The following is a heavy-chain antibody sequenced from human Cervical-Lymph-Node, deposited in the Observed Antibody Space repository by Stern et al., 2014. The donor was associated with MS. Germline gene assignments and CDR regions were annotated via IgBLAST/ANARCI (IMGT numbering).Heavy chain of an antibody. CDR3: ARDLKD. J-gene: IGHJ4*02. CDR2: IIPIFGRP. V-gene: IGHV1-69*06. CDR1: GGTFSNSA. Sequence: VQLVESGPEVKKPGSSLKVSCRASGGTFSNSAINWVRQAPGQGLEWMGGIIPIFGRPNYAQKFHGRVTIIADKSTDTTYMELTTLTYEDTAVYYCARDLKDWGQGTLVTVSS.